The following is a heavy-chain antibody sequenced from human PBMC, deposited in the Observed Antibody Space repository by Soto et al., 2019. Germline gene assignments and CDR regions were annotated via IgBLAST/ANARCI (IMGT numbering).Heavy chain of an antibody. J-gene: IGHJ3*02. CDR2: IIPILGIA. Sequence: SVKVSCKASGGTFSSYTISWVRQAPGQGLEWMGRIIPILGIANYAQKFQGRVTITADKSTSTAYMELSSLRSEDTAVYYCARGGRVPAAIRNAFDIWGQGTMVTVSS. V-gene: IGHV1-69*02. CDR1: GGTFSSYT. D-gene: IGHD2-2*01. CDR3: ARGGRVPAAIRNAFDI.